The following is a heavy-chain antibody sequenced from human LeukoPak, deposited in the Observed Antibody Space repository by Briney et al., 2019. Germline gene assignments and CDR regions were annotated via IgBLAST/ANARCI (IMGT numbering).Heavy chain of an antibody. CDR2: ISSSTSYI. D-gene: IGHD7-27*01. V-gene: IGHV3-21*01. J-gene: IGHJ4*02. CDR1: TFTFSDYD. Sequence: GGSLRLSCTASTFTFSDYDMGWVRQAPGKGLEWVSSISSSTSYIYYADSVKGRFTISRDNAKNSLYLQMNSLRAEDTAVYYCARAWATDFDYWGQGTLVTVSS. CDR3: ARAWATDFDY.